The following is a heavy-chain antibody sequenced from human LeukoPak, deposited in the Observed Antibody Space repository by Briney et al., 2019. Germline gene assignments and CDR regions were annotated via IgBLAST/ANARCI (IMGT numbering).Heavy chain of an antibody. D-gene: IGHD3-22*01. CDR2: IIPIFGTA. CDR3: ARGVRGWAYMDV. CDR1: GGTFSSYA. J-gene: IGHJ6*03. V-gene: IGHV1-69*05. Sequence: GASVKVSCKASGGTFSSYAISWVRQAPGQGLEWMGGIIPIFGTANYAQKFQGRVTITTDESTSTAYMELSSLRSEDTAVYYCARGVRGWAYMDVWGKGTTVTVSS.